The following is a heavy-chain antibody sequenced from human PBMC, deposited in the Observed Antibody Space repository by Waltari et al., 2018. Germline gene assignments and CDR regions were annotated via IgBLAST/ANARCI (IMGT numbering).Heavy chain of an antibody. CDR1: GGSFSSGYW. Sequence: QVQLQESGPGLVKPSGTLSLTCAVSGGSFSSGYWWTWVRQFPGKGLEWIGEINQGGATNYNPYLKTPVTMSVDEPKNQFSLKLISLTTADTAVYYCARMTSTSSPFDYWGQGTLVTVSS. J-gene: IGHJ4*02. V-gene: IGHV4-4*02. CDR2: INQGGAT. D-gene: IGHD2-21*02. CDR3: ARMTSTSSPFDY.